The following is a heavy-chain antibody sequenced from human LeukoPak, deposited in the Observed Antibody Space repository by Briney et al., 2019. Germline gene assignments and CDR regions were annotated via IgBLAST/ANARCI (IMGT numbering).Heavy chain of an antibody. V-gene: IGHV3-23*01. CDR1: GFTFSSYA. Sequence: GGSLRLSCACSGFTFSSYAQSWVRQAPGQGLEWVSVISDSGDYTSYADSVRGRFTISRDNSRNTLYLQMISLRPEDTAVYYCAKDTSIGKYCTSGVCSPFDYWGQGTLVTVSS. J-gene: IGHJ4*02. D-gene: IGHD2-8*01. CDR2: ISDSGDYT. CDR3: AKDTSIGKYCTSGVCSPFDY.